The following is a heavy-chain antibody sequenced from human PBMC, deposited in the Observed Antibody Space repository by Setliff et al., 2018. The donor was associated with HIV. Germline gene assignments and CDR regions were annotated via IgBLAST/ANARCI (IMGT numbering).Heavy chain of an antibody. CDR1: GDSISSGNYY. V-gene: IGHV4-39*01. CDR2: LYYTGNT. Sequence: PSETLSLTCTVSGDSISSGNYYWGWGRQAPGKGLDWIGSLYYTGNTYYKSSFQSRVTISIDTSKNQFSLNLNSVTAADTAAYYCARPSAVTGHSFDNWGQGTLVTVSS. CDR3: ARPSAVTGHSFDN. D-gene: IGHD6-19*01. J-gene: IGHJ4*02.